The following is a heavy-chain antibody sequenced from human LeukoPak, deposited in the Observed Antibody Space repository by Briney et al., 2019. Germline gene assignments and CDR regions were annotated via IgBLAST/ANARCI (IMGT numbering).Heavy chain of an antibody. J-gene: IGHJ4*02. CDR3: ARDPYYGSGPFRLY. V-gene: IGHV3-21*06. Sequence: GGSLRLSCAASGFTFSTYGMHWVRQVPGKGLDWVSYIDNKSRYIEYADSVKGRFTISRDNARNLLYLQMDTLRSDDTAVYCARDPYYGSGPFRLYWGQGILVTVS. CDR1: GFTFSTYG. D-gene: IGHD3-10*01. CDR2: IDNKSRYI.